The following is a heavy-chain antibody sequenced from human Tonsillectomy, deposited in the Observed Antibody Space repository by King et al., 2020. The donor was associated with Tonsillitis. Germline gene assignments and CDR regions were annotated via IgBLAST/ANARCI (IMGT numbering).Heavy chain of an antibody. D-gene: IGHD2-8*02. CDR1: GGSIRSYY. V-gene: IGHV4-59*08. Sequence: QLQESGPGLVKPSETLSLTCTVSGGSIRSYYWSWIRQPPGKGLEWIGYMYYSGSSNYNSSLESRVTISVDTSKNQFSLKLSSVTAADTAVYYCASARKLVRVFDYWGQGTLVTVSS. J-gene: IGHJ4*02. CDR3: ASARKLVRVFDY. CDR2: MYYSGSS.